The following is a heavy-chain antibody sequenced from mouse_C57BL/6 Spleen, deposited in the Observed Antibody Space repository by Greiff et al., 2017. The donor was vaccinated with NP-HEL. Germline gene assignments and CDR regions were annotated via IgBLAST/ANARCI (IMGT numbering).Heavy chain of an antibody. J-gene: IGHJ1*03. CDR2: INPNNGGT. CDR1: GYTFTDYN. Sequence: EVQLQQSGPELVKPGASVKIPSKASGYTFTDYNMDWVKQSHGKSLEWIGDINPNNGGTIYNQKFKGKATLTVDKSSSTAYMELRSLTSEDTAVYYCARCYYGSSTWYFDVWGTGTTVTVSS. V-gene: IGHV1-18*01. D-gene: IGHD1-1*01. CDR3: ARCYYGSSTWYFDV.